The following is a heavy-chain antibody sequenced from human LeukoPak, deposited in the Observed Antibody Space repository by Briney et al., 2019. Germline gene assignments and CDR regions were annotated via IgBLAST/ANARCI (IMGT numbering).Heavy chain of an antibody. CDR1: GFTFSSYS. V-gene: IGHV3-21*04. CDR2: ISSSSSYI. J-gene: IGHJ4*02. D-gene: IGHD3-10*01. Sequence: GGSLRLSCSASGFTFSSYSMNWVRQAPGKGLEWVSSISSSSSYIYYADSVKGRFTISRDNSKNTLYLQMNSLRAEDTAVYYCARSWFGELSHFDYWGQGTLVTVSS. CDR3: ARSWFGELSHFDY.